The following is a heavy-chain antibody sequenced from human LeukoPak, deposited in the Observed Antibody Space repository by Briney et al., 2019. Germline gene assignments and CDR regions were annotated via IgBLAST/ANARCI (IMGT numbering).Heavy chain of an antibody. CDR3: ARGRQTYSSRTPIMDV. CDR2: IYYSGST. J-gene: IGHJ6*03. V-gene: IGHV4-59*01. Sequence: KPSETLSLTCTVSGGSISSYYWSWIRQPPGKGLEWIGYIYYSGSTNYNPSLKSRVTISVDTSKNQFSLKLSSVTAADTAVYYCARGRQTYSSRTPIMDVWGKGTTVTVSS. CDR1: GGSISSYY. D-gene: IGHD6-13*01.